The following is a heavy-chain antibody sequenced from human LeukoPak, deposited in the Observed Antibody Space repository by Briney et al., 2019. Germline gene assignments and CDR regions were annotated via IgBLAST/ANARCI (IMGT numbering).Heavy chain of an antibody. CDR2: INANSGGT. Sequence: GSVRVSCTASGYTFTGYYIHWVRQAPGQGLEWLGWINANSGGTNYAQKFQGRVTMTRDTAITTAYMELSRLRSDDTAIYFCARELLWFGELIDYWGQGTLVTVSS. V-gene: IGHV1-2*02. J-gene: IGHJ4*02. CDR3: ARELLWFGELIDY. CDR1: GYTFTGYY. D-gene: IGHD3-10*01.